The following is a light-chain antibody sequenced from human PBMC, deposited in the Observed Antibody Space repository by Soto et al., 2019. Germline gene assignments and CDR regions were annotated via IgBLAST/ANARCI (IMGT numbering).Light chain of an antibody. CDR1: QSISIN. V-gene: IGKV1-39*01. J-gene: IGKJ3*01. CDR3: QQSYSTLFT. CDR2: DAS. Sequence: DIQMTQSPSSLSASVGDRVTSTFRASQSISINLNWYQQRPGKAPKLMIYDASSLQSGVSSRFSGSGSGTDFTLTISDLQPEDFATYYCQQSYSTLFTFGPGTKVDIK.